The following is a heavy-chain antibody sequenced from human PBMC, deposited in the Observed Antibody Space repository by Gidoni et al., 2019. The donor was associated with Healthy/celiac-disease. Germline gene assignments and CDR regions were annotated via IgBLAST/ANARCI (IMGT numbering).Heavy chain of an antibody. D-gene: IGHD2-2*01. CDR1: GGSISSSNW. CDR3: ARGTYQLLLADDAFDI. J-gene: IGHJ3*02. Sequence: GTLSLTCAVSGGSISSSNWWSWVRQPPGKGLEWIGEIYHSGSTNYNPSLKSRVTISVDKSKNQFSLKLSSVTAADTAVYYCARGTYQLLLADDAFDIWGQGTMVTVSS. CDR2: IYHSGST. V-gene: IGHV4-4*02.